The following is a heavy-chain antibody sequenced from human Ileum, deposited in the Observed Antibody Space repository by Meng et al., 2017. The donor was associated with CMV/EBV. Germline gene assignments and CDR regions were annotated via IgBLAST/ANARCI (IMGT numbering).Heavy chain of an antibody. J-gene: IGHJ5*02. V-gene: IGHV4-38-2*02. CDR2: IYHSGNS. CDR1: GYSMTSGYY. Sequence: SETLSLTCSVSGYSMTSGYYWGWIRQAPGKGLEWIASIYHSGNSFCNPSLESRVSISVDTSKNQFSLKLSSVTAADTGVYYCARNDRRLWSGYFTGIIWFDPWGQGTLVTVSS. D-gene: IGHD3-3*01. CDR3: ARNDRRLWSGYFTGIIWFDP.